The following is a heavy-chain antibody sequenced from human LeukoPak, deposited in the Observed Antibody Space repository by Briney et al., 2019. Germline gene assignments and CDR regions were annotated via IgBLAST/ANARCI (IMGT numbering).Heavy chain of an antibody. CDR1: GFTFSSYS. V-gene: IGHV3-21*01. CDR3: ARGLRYFDWLSTDNWFDP. J-gene: IGHJ5*02. Sequence: GGSLRLSCAASGFTFSSYSMNWVRQAPGKGLEWVSSISSSSSYIYYADSVKGRFTISRDNAKNSLYLQMNSLRAEDTAVYYCARGLRYFDWLSTDNWFDPWGQGTLVTVSS. D-gene: IGHD3-9*01. CDR2: ISSSSSYI.